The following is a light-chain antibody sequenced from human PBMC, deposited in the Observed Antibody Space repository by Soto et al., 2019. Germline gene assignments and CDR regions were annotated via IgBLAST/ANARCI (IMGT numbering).Light chain of an antibody. CDR1: QSISSY. Sequence: DIPMTQSPSSLSASVGDRVTITCRASQSISSYLNWYQQKPGKAPKLLIYAASSLQSGVPSRFSGSGSGTDFTLTISSLQPEDFATYYCQQSYSTLSLTFGGGTKGEIK. CDR3: QQSYSTLSLT. J-gene: IGKJ4*01. CDR2: AAS. V-gene: IGKV1-39*01.